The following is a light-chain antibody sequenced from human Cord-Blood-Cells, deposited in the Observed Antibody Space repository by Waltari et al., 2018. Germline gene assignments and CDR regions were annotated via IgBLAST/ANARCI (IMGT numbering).Light chain of an antibody. V-gene: IGKV3-20*01. J-gene: IGKJ4*01. CDR3: QQYGSSPRT. CDR2: GAS. Sequence: EIVLTKSPGTLSLSPGERATLSCRASRSVSSSYLAWYQQKPGQAPRLLIYGASSRATGIPDRFSGSGSGTDFTLTISRLEPEDFAVYYCQQYGSSPRTFGGGTKVEIK. CDR1: RSVSSSY.